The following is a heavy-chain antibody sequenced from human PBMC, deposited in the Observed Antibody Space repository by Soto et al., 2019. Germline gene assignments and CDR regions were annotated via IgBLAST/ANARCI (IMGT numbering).Heavy chain of an antibody. CDR2: ISAYNGNT. J-gene: IGHJ4*02. Sequence: QVQLVPSGAEVKKPGASVKFSCKASGDTFTSYGISWVRQAPGQGLDCMGWISAYNGNTNYAQTLQGSVTMTTDASTSTAYMELRSLRSDDTAGYYCARYLAHYSGYVDYFDYGGQGTLVTVSS. CDR1: GDTFTSYG. D-gene: IGHD5-12*01. CDR3: ARYLAHYSGYVDYFDY. V-gene: IGHV1-18*01.